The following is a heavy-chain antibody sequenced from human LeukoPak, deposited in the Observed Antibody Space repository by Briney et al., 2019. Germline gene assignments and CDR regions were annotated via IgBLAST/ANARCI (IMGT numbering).Heavy chain of an antibody. CDR3: ARAWGTVDYSDY. J-gene: IGHJ4*02. V-gene: IGHV3-21*01. Sequence: PGGSLRLSCAASGFTFSSYSMNWVRQAPGKGLEWVSSISSSSSYIYYADSVKGRFTISRDNAKTSLYLQMNSLRAEDTAVYYCARAWGTVDYSDYWGQGTLVTVSS. CDR2: ISSSSSYI. CDR1: GFTFSSYS. D-gene: IGHD3-16*01.